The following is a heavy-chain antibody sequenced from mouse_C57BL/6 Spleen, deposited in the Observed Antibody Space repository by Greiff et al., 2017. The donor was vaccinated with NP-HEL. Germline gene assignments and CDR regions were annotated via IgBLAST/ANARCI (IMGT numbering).Heavy chain of an antibody. Sequence: EVQLVESGPGLVKPSQSLSLTCSVTGYSITSGYYWNWIRQFPGNKLEWMGYISYDGSNNYNPSLKNRISITRDTSKNQFFLKLNSVTTEDTATYYCARDLYPRAGFAYWGQGTLVTVSA. CDR3: ARDLYPRAGFAY. CDR2: ISYDGSN. D-gene: IGHD2-1*01. V-gene: IGHV3-6*01. J-gene: IGHJ3*01. CDR1: GYSITSGYY.